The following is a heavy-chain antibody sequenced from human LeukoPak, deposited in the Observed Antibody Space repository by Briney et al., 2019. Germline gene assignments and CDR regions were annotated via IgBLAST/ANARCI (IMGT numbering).Heavy chain of an antibody. Sequence: GGSLRLSCAASGFAFSFYAMSWLRHPPGERVEWVSTINANSGTTSYTASVRGRFTISRDNSKNTLYLQVNTLRADDTATYYCAKPISGGLAVTADWFHPWGQGTLVVVSS. J-gene: IGHJ5*02. V-gene: IGHV3-23*01. CDR3: AKPISGGLAVTADWFHP. CDR2: INANSGTT. D-gene: IGHD6-19*01. CDR1: GFAFSFYA.